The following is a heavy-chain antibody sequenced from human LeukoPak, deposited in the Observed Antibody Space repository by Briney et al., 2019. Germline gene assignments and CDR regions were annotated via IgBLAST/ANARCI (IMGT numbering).Heavy chain of an antibody. Sequence: GGSLRPSCAASGFTFSSYGMHWVRQAPGKGLEWVAFIRYDGSNKYYADSVKGRFTISRDNAKNTLYLQMNSLRAEDTAVYYCARVREYCSGGSCRYYYYYYMDVWGQGTLVTVSS. CDR3: ARVREYCSGGSCRYYYYYYMDV. D-gene: IGHD2-15*01. J-gene: IGHJ6*03. CDR1: GFTFSSYG. V-gene: IGHV3-30*02. CDR2: IRYDGSNK.